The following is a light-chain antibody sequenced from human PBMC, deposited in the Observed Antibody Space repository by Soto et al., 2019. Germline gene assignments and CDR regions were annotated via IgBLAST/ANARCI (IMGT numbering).Light chain of an antibody. CDR3: GSYTSSSNYV. Sequence: QSVLTEPACVSGSPGQSITVSCTGYIHYDFVSWYQQHPGTAPKLVIYEVSNRPSGTSDRFSGSKSGHTASLTISGLQTEDEAVYYCGSYTSSSNYVFGTGTKVTVL. V-gene: IGLV2-14*01. J-gene: IGLJ1*01. CDR2: EVS. CDR1: IHYDF.